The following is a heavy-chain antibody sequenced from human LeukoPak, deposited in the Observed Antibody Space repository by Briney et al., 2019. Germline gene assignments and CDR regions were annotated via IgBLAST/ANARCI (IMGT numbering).Heavy chain of an antibody. Sequence: PSETLSLTCAVSGDSMRSSNYQWGWIRQPPGKGFEWLGTISYSGSTHYNPSLKSRVTISLDTSTNQFSLNLSSVTAADTAVYYCATSLERYYYGSGTYLYWGQGTLVLVSS. D-gene: IGHD3-10*01. CDR2: ISYSGST. V-gene: IGHV4-39*07. CDR3: ATSLERYYYGSGTYLY. J-gene: IGHJ4*02. CDR1: GDSMRSSNYQ.